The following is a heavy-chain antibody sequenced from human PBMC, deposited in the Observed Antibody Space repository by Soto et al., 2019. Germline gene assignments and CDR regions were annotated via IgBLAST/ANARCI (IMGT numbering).Heavy chain of an antibody. Sequence: SETLSLTCAVSGASISGSYYYWAWLRQSPGKGPEWIGSVFYTGFTSYNPSLESRVSVSVDTSKSQFSLKLSAVTAADTAVYYCATSQKGYNWNCFDHWGQGALVTVPQ. CDR1: GASISGSYYY. J-gene: IGHJ4*02. CDR2: VFYTGFT. D-gene: IGHD1-20*01. CDR3: ATSQKGYNWNCFDH. V-gene: IGHV4-39*01.